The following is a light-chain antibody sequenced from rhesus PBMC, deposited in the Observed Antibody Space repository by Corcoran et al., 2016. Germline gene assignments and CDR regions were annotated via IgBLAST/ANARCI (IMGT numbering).Light chain of an antibody. CDR3: LQYNSNPWT. Sequence: DIQMTQSPSSLSASVGDRVTITCRASQGISTYLNWYQQKPGKAPKRLIYAASSLESGVPSRFSGSGSGTDFTLTIGSLQPEDFATYYCLQYNSNPWTFGQGTKVEIK. CDR2: AAS. J-gene: IGKJ1*01. CDR1: QGISTY. V-gene: IGKV1-43*01.